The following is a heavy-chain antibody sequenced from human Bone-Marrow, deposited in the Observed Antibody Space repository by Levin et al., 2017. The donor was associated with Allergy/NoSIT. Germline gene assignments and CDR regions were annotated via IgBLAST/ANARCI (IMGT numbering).Heavy chain of an antibody. CDR1: VETFSGYY. J-gene: IGHJ4*02. Sequence: SQTLSLTCAVEVETFSGYYWAWIRQSPWKGLEWIGEIEHRGSTNDNPSLRNRVTLSIDTSKQQFSLKLSSVTAADTAVYYCARGQSTSGFDHWGQGALVTISS. V-gene: IGHV4-34*01. CDR3: ARGQSTSGFDH. D-gene: IGHD3-10*01. CDR2: IEHRGST.